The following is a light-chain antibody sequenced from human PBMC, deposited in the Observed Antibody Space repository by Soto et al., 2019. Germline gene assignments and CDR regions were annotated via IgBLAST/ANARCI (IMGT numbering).Light chain of an antibody. J-gene: IGKJ1*01. CDR2: DTA. Sequence: ESVLTQSPVTLSLSPGEGATLSCRASQRSSTYLAWYQQKPGQAPRLLIYDTAKRATAIPARFSPSGSGTDFTLTISSLEPEDFAVYFCQQRSNWPPLWTFGQGTRVEIK. CDR1: QRSSTY. V-gene: IGKV3-11*01. CDR3: QQRSNWPPLWT.